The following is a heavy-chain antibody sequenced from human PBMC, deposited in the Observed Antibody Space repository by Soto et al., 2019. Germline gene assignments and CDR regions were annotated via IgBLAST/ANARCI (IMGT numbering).Heavy chain of an antibody. Sequence: SVNVSCKASGDTSSNYGVSWVRQAPGQGLEWMGGILPVFGTTTYARNFQGRITITADKSTSTVYMELTSLRSDDTATYYCARDPDEVVGTDYHYYGMDVWDQGATVTVSS. CDR3: ARDPDEVVGTDYHYYGMDV. CDR1: GDTSSNYG. D-gene: IGHD1-26*01. CDR2: ILPVFGTT. J-gene: IGHJ6*02. V-gene: IGHV1-69*06.